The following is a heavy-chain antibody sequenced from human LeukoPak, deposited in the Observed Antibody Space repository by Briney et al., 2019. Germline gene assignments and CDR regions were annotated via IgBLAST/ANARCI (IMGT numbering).Heavy chain of an antibody. CDR3: ARMSNCSSTSCYGRYFDY. J-gene: IGHJ4*02. V-gene: IGHV1-18*01. Sequence: GASVKVSCKASGYTFTSYGISWVRQAPGQGLEWMGWISAYNGNTNYAQKLQGRVTMTRDMSTSTVYMELSSLRSEDTAVYYCARMSNCSSTSCYGRYFDYWGQGTLVTVSS. CDR1: GYTFTSYG. D-gene: IGHD2-2*01. CDR2: ISAYNGNT.